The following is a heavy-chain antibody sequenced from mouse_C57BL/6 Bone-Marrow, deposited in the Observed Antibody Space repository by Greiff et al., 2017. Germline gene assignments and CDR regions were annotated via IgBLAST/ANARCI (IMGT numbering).Heavy chain of an antibody. CDR2: IWSGGST. Sequence: QVQLQQSGPGLVQPSQSLSITCTVSGFSLTSYGVHWVRQSPGKGLEWLGVIWSGGSTDYNAAFISRLSISKDNSKCHVFCKMTSQQAEVTVIYYCARNDYDYERYFDDWGTGTLVTVSS. CDR1: GFSLTSYG. CDR3: ARNDYDYERYFDD. V-gene: IGHV2-2*01. J-gene: IGHJ1*03. D-gene: IGHD2-4*01.